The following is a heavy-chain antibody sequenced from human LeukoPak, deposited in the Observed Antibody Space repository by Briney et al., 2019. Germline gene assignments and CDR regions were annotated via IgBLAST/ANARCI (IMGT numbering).Heavy chain of an antibody. J-gene: IGHJ4*02. CDR3: ARVFPGIAEAGTGPDY. CDR2: INPNSGGT. CDR1: GYTFTGYY. D-gene: IGHD6-13*01. V-gene: IGHV1-2*02. Sequence: ASVKVCCKASGYTFTGYYMHWVRQAPGQGLEWMGWINPNSGGTNYAQKFQGRVTMTRDTSISTAYMELGRLRSDDTAVYYCARVFPGIAEAGTGPDYWGQGTLVTVSS.